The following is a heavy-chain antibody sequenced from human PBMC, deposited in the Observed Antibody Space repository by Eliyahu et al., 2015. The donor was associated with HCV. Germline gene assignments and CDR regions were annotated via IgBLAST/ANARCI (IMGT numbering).Heavy chain of an antibody. Sequence: EVQLVESGGGLVKPGGSLRLSCAASGFTFSSYSMNWVRQAPGKGLEWVSSISSSSSYIYYADSVKGRFTISRDNAKNSLYLQMNSLRAEDTAVYYCARVPSPIVVVPAAKEDYWGQGTLVTVSS. CDR3: ARVPSPIVVVPAAKEDY. CDR2: ISSSSSYI. CDR1: GFTFSSYS. D-gene: IGHD2-2*01. J-gene: IGHJ4*02. V-gene: IGHV3-21*01.